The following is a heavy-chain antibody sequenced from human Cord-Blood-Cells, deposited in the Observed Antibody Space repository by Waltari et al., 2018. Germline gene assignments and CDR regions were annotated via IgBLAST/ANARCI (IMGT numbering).Heavy chain of an antibody. CDR2: ISGSGGST. J-gene: IGHJ4*02. Sequence: EVQLLASGGGLVQPGGSLRLSCAASGSTFSRHPMSWVRQAPGKGLEWVSAISGSGGSTYYADSVKGRFTISRDNSKNTLYLQMNSLRAEDTAVYYCAKSSYGDYWGQGTLVTVSS. V-gene: IGHV3-23*01. CDR1: GSTFSRHP. D-gene: IGHD5-18*01. CDR3: AKSSYGDY.